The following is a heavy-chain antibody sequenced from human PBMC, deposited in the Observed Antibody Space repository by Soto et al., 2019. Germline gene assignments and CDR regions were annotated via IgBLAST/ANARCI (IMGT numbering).Heavy chain of an antibody. J-gene: IGHJ4*02. V-gene: IGHV1-69*06. Sequence: QVQLVQSGAEVKKPGSSVKVSCKTSGGSQATSWVRQAPGHGPEWLGGIIGVFPTTNKAEKFEGRVTITADKSTGTDYMELSSLTSVDTAVYYCATVGPPLSGAFTYGYEGPFDYWGQGILVIVSS. CDR1: GGSQA. CDR2: IIGVFPTT. CDR3: ATVGPPLSGAFTYGYEGPFDY. D-gene: IGHD5-18*01.